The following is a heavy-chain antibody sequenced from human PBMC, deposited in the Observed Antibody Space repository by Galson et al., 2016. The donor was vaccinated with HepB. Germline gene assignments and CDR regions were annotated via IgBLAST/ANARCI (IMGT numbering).Heavy chain of an antibody. CDR2: IHYGSTYM. Sequence: SLRLSCAGSGFTLSSYSMNWVRQAPGKGLEWVSSIHYGSTYMYFADSVKGRFTISRDNAKNSLYLEMHSLRAEDTAVYYCARDARSVLWFGPRNGFDIRGEGTMVTVSS. CDR1: GFTLSSYS. V-gene: IGHV3-21*01. CDR3: ARDARSVLWFGPRNGFDI. J-gene: IGHJ3*02. D-gene: IGHD3-10*01.